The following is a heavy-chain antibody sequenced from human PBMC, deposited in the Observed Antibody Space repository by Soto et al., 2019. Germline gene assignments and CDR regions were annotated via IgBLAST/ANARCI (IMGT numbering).Heavy chain of an antibody. Sequence: QVQLQESGPGLVKPSGTLSLTCAVSGVSISSNNWWSWVRQPPGKGLEWIGEMYHTGSTNYNPSLKSRVTMAVDQSTNHFSLELNSVTAADTAVYYCARSSRYQYDSSEGNFDYWGQGTLVTVSS. J-gene: IGHJ4*02. CDR2: MYHTGST. CDR3: ARSSRYQYDSSEGNFDY. V-gene: IGHV4-4*02. D-gene: IGHD3-22*01. CDR1: GVSISSNNW.